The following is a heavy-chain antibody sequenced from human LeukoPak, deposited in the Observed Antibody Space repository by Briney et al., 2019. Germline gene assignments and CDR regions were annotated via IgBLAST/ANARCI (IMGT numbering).Heavy chain of an antibody. J-gene: IGHJ6*02. CDR2: ISYDGSNK. V-gene: IGHV3-30*18. D-gene: IGHD2-2*01. CDR3: AKGGPASYYYYGMDV. Sequence: PGGSLRLSCAASGFTFSSYGMHCVRQAPGKGLEWVAVISYDGSNKYYADSVKGRFTISRDNSKNTLYLQMNSLRAEDTAVYYCAKGGPASYYYYGMDVWGQGTTVTVSS. CDR1: GFTFSSYG.